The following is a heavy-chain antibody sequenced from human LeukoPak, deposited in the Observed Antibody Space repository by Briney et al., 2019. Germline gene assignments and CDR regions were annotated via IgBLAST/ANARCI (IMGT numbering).Heavy chain of an antibody. Sequence: PSETLSLTCTVSGGSVSSDSYYWSWIRQPPGKGLEWIGYIYYTGTTNYNPSLKSRVTISVDTSKNQFSLNLNSVTAADTAVYYCASESPRLSGYGFDYWGQGTLVTVSS. D-gene: IGHD5-12*01. V-gene: IGHV4-61*01. CDR2: IYYTGTT. J-gene: IGHJ4*02. CDR1: GGSVSSDSYY. CDR3: ASESPRLSGYGFDY.